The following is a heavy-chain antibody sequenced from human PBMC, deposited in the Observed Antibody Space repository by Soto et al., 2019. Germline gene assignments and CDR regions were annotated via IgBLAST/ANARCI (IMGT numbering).Heavy chain of an antibody. V-gene: IGHV1-69*06. Sequence: SVKVSCKASGGTFSSYAISWVRQAPGQGLEWMGGIIPIFGTANYAQKFQGRVMITADKSTSTAYMELSSLRSEDTAVYYCARRGYSGYGGYYYYYGMDVWGQGTTVTVSS. D-gene: IGHD5-12*01. CDR1: GGTFSSYA. J-gene: IGHJ6*02. CDR3: ARRGYSGYGGYYYYYGMDV. CDR2: IIPIFGTA.